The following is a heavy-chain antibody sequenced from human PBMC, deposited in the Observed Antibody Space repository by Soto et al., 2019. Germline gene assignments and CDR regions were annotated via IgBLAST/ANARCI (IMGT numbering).Heavy chain of an antibody. Sequence: GSLRLSCAASGFTVSSNYMSWVRQAPGKGLEWVSVIYSGGSTYYADSVKGRFTISRHNSKNTLYLQMNSLRAEDTAVYYCARVGRQQLGSWAFDIWGQGTMVTVSS. CDR3: ARVGRQQLGSWAFDI. CDR1: GFTVSSNY. D-gene: IGHD6-13*01. CDR2: IYSGGST. V-gene: IGHV3-53*04. J-gene: IGHJ3*02.